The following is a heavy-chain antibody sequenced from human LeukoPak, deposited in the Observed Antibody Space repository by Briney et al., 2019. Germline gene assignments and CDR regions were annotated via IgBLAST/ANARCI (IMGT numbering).Heavy chain of an antibody. V-gene: IGHV3-74*01. J-gene: IGHJ4*02. CDR2: INSDGSST. CDR1: GFTFSSYW. CDR3: TRVSWRGEIF. Sequence: GGSLRLSCAASGFTFSSYWMHWVRQAPGKGLVWVSRINSDGSSTSYADSVKGRFTTSRDNAKKSLFLQMTSLRAEDTAVYYCTRVSWRGEIFWGQGTLVSVSS. D-gene: IGHD3-3*01.